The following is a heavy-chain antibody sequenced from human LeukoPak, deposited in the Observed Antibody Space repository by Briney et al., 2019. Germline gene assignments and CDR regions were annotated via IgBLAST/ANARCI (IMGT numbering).Heavy chain of an antibody. Sequence: KTSETLSLTCAVYGGSFSGYYWSWIRQPPGKGLEWIGEINHSGSTNYNPSLKSRVTISVDTSKNQFSLKLSSVTAADTAVYYCAREGPSPFDYWGQGTLVTVSS. J-gene: IGHJ4*02. V-gene: IGHV4-34*01. CDR2: INHSGST. CDR1: GGSFSGYY. CDR3: AREGPSPFDY.